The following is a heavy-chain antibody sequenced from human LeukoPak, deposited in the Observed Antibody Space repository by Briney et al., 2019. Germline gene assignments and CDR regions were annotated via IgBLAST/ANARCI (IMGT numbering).Heavy chain of an antibody. Sequence: ASVKVSCKASGNTFTGYYMHWVRQAPGQGLEWMGRINPNSGGTNYAQKFQGRVTMTRDTSISTAYMELSRLRSDDTAVYYCARGGYDFVYYYYGMDVWGQGTTVTVSS. CDR1: GNTFTGYY. CDR3: ARGGYDFVYYYYGMDV. J-gene: IGHJ6*02. CDR2: INPNSGGT. D-gene: IGHD3-3*01. V-gene: IGHV1-2*06.